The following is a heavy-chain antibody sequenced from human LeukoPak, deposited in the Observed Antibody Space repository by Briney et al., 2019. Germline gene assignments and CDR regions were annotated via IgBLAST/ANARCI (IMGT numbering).Heavy chain of an antibody. J-gene: IGHJ4*02. D-gene: IGHD3-10*01. CDR3: ARHEFDSGSLPHFGY. Sequence: SETLSLTCTVSGGSIRGYYWSWIRQPPGKGLEWIGYIYYSGSTNYNPSLKSRVTISVDTSKNQFSLKLSAVTAADTAVYYCARHEFDSGSLPHFGYWGQGILVTVSS. CDR2: IYYSGST. CDR1: GGSIRGYY. V-gene: IGHV4-59*08.